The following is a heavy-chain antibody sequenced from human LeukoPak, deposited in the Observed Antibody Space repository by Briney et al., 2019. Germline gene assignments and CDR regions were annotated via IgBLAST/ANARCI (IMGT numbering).Heavy chain of an antibody. CDR2: LSGSGGGT. J-gene: IGHJ4*02. D-gene: IGHD3-10*01. V-gene: IGHV3-23*01. Sequence: GGSPRLSCGVSGITLSNYGMSWVRQAPGKGLEWVAGLSGSGGGTKYADSVKGRFTISRDNSKNTLYLQMNGLRAEDTAVYFCAKRGVVVRVVLVGFHREAYYFDSWGQGALVTVSS. CDR3: AKRGVVVRVVLVGFHREAYYFDS. CDR1: GITLSNYG.